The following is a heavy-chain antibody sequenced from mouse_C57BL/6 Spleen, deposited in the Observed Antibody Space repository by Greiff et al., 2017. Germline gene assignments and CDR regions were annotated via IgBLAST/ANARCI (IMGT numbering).Heavy chain of an antibody. J-gene: IGHJ2*01. D-gene: IGHD1-1*01. CDR1: GYTFTSYW. CDR3: ARDEVDFDY. V-gene: IGHV1-62-3*01. Sequence: QVQLQQPGAELVKPGASVKLSCKASGYTFTSYWMHWMKQRPGRGLEWIGRFDPNSGGTKYNEKFKSKATLTVDKPSSTAYMQLSSLTSEDSAVYCCARDEVDFDYWGQGTTLTVSS. CDR2: FDPNSGGT.